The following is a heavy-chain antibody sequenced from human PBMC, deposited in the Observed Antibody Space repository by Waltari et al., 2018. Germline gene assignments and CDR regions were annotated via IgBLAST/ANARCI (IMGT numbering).Heavy chain of an antibody. J-gene: IGHJ3*02. CDR3: VRERGPFNGFDI. CDR1: GFIFSNYG. Sequence: QVQLVESGGGVVQPGRSLGLSCAAPGFIFSNYGMHWFRQAPGKGLEWVAVIWSAGRNAYYADSVQGRFTFSRDNSKNTLYLQMNSLRAEDTAVYYCVRERGPFNGFDIWGQGTMVTVSS. CDR2: IWSAGRNA. V-gene: IGHV3-33*01. D-gene: IGHD3-10*01.